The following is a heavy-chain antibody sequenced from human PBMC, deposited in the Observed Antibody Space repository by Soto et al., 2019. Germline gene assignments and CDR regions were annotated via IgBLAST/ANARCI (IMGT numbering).Heavy chain of an antibody. CDR2: INPSGGST. J-gene: IGHJ4*02. V-gene: IGHV1-46*01. Sequence: ASVKVSCKASGYTFTSYYMHWVRQAPGQGLEWMGIINPSGGSTSYAQKFQGRVTMTRDTSTSTVYMELSSLRSEDTAVYYCARDAYDYGDFAGIGYWGQGTLVTVSS. CDR1: GYTFTSYY. CDR3: ARDAYDYGDFAGIGY. D-gene: IGHD4-17*01.